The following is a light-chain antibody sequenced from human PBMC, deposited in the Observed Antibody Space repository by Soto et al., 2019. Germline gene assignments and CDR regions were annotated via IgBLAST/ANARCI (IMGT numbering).Light chain of an antibody. V-gene: IGKV3-11*01. J-gene: IGKJ5*01. Sequence: EIVLTQSPATLSLSPGERATLSCRASQSFGIDLAWYQQKPGQAPRLLIYDAPNRATGIPARFSGSGSGTDFTLTLSSLEPEDFAVYYCQQRSNWPITFGQGTRLEIK. CDR1: QSFGID. CDR3: QQRSNWPIT. CDR2: DAP.